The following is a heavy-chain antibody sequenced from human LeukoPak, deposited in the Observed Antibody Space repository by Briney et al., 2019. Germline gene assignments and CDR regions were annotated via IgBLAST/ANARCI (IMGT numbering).Heavy chain of an antibody. J-gene: IGHJ5*02. Sequence: GASENVSCKASGGTFSCCAINWVRQAHGPGIEWMGGNIPIFGTANYAQKFQGRVTITADESTSTAYMELSSLRSEDTAVYYCARGQEGVDGDLFDPWGQGTLVTVSS. CDR3: ARGQEGVDGDLFDP. CDR1: GGTFSCCA. V-gene: IGHV1-69*01. CDR2: NIPIFGTA. D-gene: IGHD3-10*01.